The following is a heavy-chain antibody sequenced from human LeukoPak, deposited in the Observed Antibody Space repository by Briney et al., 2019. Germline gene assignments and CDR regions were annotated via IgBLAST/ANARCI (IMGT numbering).Heavy chain of an antibody. Sequence: SETLSLTCTVSGGSVSSGNYYWSWIRQPPGKGLEWIAYIYYSGSTKYNPSLKSRVTISLDRSKNQFSLKLRSVTAADTAVYYCARLQVHCGGDCYTRWFDPWGQGTLVTVSS. CDR2: IYYSGST. CDR1: GGSVSSGNYY. V-gene: IGHV4-61*01. D-gene: IGHD2-21*02. CDR3: ARLQVHCGGDCYTRWFDP. J-gene: IGHJ5*02.